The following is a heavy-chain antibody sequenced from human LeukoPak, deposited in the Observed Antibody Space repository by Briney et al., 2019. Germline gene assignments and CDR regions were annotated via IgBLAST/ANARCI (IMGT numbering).Heavy chain of an antibody. CDR1: GFTFSSYG. CDR3: AKDYDSSGYYLRS. J-gene: IGHJ5*02. D-gene: IGHD3-22*01. Sequence: GGSLRLSCAASGFTFSSYGMHWVRQAPGKGLEWVAVISYDGSNKYYADPVKGRLTISRDNSKNTLYLQMNSLRAEDTAVYYCAKDYDSSGYYLRSWGQGTLVTVSS. CDR2: ISYDGSNK. V-gene: IGHV3-30*18.